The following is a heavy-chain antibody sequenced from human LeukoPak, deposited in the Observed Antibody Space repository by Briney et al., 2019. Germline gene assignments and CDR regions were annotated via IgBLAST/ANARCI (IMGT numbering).Heavy chain of an antibody. CDR2: ISGSGGST. J-gene: IGHJ4*02. CDR1: GFTFSSYA. V-gene: IGHV3-23*01. Sequence: GGSLRLSCAASGFTFSSYAMSWVRQAPGKGLEWVSAISGSGGSTYYADSVKGRFTISRDNSKNTLYLQMNSLRAEDTAVYYCAKDPLYYYGSGSYYNKVDYWGQGTLVTVSS. CDR3: AKDPLYYYGSGSYYNKVDY. D-gene: IGHD3-10*01.